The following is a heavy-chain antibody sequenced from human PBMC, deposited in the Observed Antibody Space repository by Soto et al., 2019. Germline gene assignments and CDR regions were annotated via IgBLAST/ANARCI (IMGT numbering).Heavy chain of an antibody. CDR2: TREDGDQS. D-gene: IGHD6-19*01. J-gene: IGHJ4*02. V-gene: IGHV3-7*03. CDR1: GFTLSSYW. CDR3: VRSDTTGWHLDS. Sequence: EVQLVESGGGLVQPGGSLRLSCEASGFTLSSYWMSWIRQAPGKGLEWVANTREDGDQSYLVDSGQGRFTSSRDNAKNSVYLRMSGLRAEDQSLYYCVRSDTTGWHLDSWGQGTMVTVSP.